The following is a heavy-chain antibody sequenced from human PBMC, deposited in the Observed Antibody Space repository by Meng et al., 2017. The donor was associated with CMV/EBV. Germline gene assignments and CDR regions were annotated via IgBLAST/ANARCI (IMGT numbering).Heavy chain of an antibody. Sequence: ASVKVSCKASGYTFTSYDINWVRQATGQGLEWMGWMNPNSGNTGYAQKFQGRVTITADKSTSTAYMELSSLRSDDTAVYYCARTYPGWFDPWGQGTLVTVSS. V-gene: IGHV1-8*03. CDR1: GYTFTSYD. CDR3: ARTYPGWFDP. J-gene: IGHJ5*02. CDR2: MNPNSGNT.